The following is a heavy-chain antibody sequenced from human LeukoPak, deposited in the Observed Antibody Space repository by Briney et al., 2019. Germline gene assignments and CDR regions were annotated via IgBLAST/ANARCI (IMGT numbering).Heavy chain of an antibody. D-gene: IGHD6-13*01. Sequence: PGGSLRLSCVASGFTFSGYYMSWVRQAPGKGLEWVAHIDPDGNDKYYVDSGKGRFTISRDNAKMSLYLQGKSLRVEDTAVYYCAREVAVGIGAYNYWGQGTLVTVSP. J-gene: IGHJ4*02. CDR3: AREVAVGIGAYNY. V-gene: IGHV3-7*01. CDR2: IDPDGNDK. CDR1: GFTFSGYY.